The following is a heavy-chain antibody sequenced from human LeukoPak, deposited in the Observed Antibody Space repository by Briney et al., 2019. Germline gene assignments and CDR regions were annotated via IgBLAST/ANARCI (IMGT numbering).Heavy chain of an antibody. V-gene: IGHV3-30*04. D-gene: IGHD6-13*01. CDR2: ISYDGSNK. CDR3: ARARGGQQLVVDY. CDR1: GFTFISYA. J-gene: IGHJ4*02. Sequence: SGRSLRLSCAASGFTFISYAMHWVRQAPGKGLEWVAVISYDGSNKYYADSVKGRFTISRDNSKNTLYLQMNSLRAEDTAVYYCARARGGQQLVVDYWGQGTLVTVSS.